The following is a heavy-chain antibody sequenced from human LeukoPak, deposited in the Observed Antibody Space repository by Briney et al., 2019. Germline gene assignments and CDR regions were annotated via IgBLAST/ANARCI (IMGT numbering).Heavy chain of an antibody. CDR1: GYSLTNHY. Sequence: SETLSLTCAVSGYSLTNHYWIWIRQPPGKGLEWVGEVLHTGGTNYNPSLKSRVTISVDTSKNQFFLKLTSVTAADTAVYYCARGPAAIHPWGPGTLVTLSS. V-gene: IGHV4-34*12. J-gene: IGHJ5*02. CDR3: ARGPAAIHP. D-gene: IGHD2-2*01. CDR2: VLHTGGT.